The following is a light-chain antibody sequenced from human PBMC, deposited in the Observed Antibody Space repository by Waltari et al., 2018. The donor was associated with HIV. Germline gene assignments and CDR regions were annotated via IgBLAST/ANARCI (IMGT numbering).Light chain of an antibody. CDR3: SSYTSSSTWV. J-gene: IGLJ3*02. CDR2: EVT. V-gene: IGLV2-18*02. CDR1: SSDVGSYNR. Sequence: QSALTQPPSVSGSPGQSVTISCTGTSSDVGSYNRVSWYQQPPRTAPKLMISEVTNPPSGVPDRFSGSKSGNTASLTISGLQAEDEADYYCSSYTSSSTWVFGGGTKLTVL.